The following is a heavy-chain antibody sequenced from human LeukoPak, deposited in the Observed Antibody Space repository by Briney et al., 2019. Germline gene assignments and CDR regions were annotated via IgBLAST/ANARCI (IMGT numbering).Heavy chain of an antibody. J-gene: IGHJ6*04. CDR2: ISYDGSNK. V-gene: IGHV3-30*04. CDR3: ARWRELSRGMDV. Sequence: GGSLRLSCAASGFTFSSYAMHWVRQAPGKGLEWVAVISYDGSNKYYADSVKGRFTISRDNSKNTLYLQMNSPRAEDTAVYYCARWRELSRGMDVWGKGTTVTVSS. CDR1: GFTFSSYA. D-gene: IGHD3-16*02.